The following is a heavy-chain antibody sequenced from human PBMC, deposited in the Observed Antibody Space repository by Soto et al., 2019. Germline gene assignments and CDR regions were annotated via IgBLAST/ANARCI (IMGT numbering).Heavy chain of an antibody. CDR1: GFTFSSYA. CDR3: ARAPYSSGWAFDY. Sequence: QVQLVESGGGVVQPGRSLRLSCEASGFTFSSYAMHWVRQAPGKGLEWVAVISYDGSNKYYADSVKGRFTISRDNSKNTLYLQMNSLRAEDTAVYYCARAPYSSGWAFDYWGQGTLVTVSS. J-gene: IGHJ4*02. V-gene: IGHV3-30-3*01. D-gene: IGHD6-19*01. CDR2: ISYDGSNK.